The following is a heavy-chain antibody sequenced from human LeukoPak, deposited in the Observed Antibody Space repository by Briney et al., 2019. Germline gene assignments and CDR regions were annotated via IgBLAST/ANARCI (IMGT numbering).Heavy chain of an antibody. J-gene: IGHJ4*02. D-gene: IGHD3-22*01. V-gene: IGHV1-46*01. Sequence: GASVKVSCKASGYTFTGYYMHWVRQAPGQGLEWMGIINPSGGSTSYAQKFQGRVTMTRDTSTSTVYMELSSLRSEDTAVYYCARDNGARYYDSSGYYVLVYWGQGTLVTVSS. CDR3: ARDNGARYYDSSGYYVLVY. CDR1: GYTFTGYY. CDR2: INPSGGST.